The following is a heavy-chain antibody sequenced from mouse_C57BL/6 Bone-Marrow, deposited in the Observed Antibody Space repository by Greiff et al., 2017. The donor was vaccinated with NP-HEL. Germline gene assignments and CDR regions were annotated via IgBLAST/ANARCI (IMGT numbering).Heavy chain of an antibody. Sequence: VQLQQSGAELVRPGTSVKVSCKASGYAFTNYLIEWVKQRPGQGLEWIGVINPGSGGTNYNEKFKGKATLTADKSSSTAYMQLSSLTSEDSAVYFCARRGDGSPYWYFDVWGTGTTVTVSS. J-gene: IGHJ1*03. CDR2: INPGSGGT. CDR1: GYAFTNYL. CDR3: ARRGDGSPYWYFDV. V-gene: IGHV1-54*01. D-gene: IGHD1-1*01.